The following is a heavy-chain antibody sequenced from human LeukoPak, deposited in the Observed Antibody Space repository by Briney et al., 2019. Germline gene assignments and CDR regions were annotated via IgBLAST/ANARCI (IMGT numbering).Heavy chain of an antibody. J-gene: IGHJ6*03. CDR2: IRYDGSNK. V-gene: IGHV3-30*02. D-gene: IGHD5-12*01. CDR1: GFTFSSYG. CDR3: AKGGGYEAQYYYYYLDV. Sequence: RPGRSLRLSCAASGFTFSSYGMYWVRQAPGKGLEWVAFIRYDGSNKYYADSVKGRFTNSRENSKNTLYLQMKSLRAEDTAVYYCAKGGGYEAQYYYYYLDVWGKGTTVTISS.